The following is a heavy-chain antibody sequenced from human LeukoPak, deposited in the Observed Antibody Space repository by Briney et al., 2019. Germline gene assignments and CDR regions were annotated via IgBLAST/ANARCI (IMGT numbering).Heavy chain of an antibody. Sequence: GESLQISCKGSGYTFTNYWIGWVRQMPGKGLEWMGIIYPGGSDTRYSPSFQGQVTISADKSISTAYLQWSSLKASDTAMYYCARRYTSRATRYFDYGGQGTLVTVSS. J-gene: IGHJ4*02. V-gene: IGHV5-51*01. D-gene: IGHD5-18*01. CDR1: GYTFTNYW. CDR2: IYPGGSDT. CDR3: ARRYTSRATRYFDY.